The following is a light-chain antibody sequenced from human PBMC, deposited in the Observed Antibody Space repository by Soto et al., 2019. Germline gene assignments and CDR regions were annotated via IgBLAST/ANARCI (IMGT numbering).Light chain of an antibody. J-gene: IGKJ5*01. CDR1: QTVGRY. Sequence: DIVLTQPPATLSLSPVDRDTLSCRASQTVGRYLIWYQHRPCQGPRLIVYDASNRATGVPARFSGSGSETDFTLTISSLEPEDFAVYYCQQRLHWPITLGPGTRLEIK. CDR2: DAS. CDR3: QQRLHWPIT. V-gene: IGKV3-11*01.